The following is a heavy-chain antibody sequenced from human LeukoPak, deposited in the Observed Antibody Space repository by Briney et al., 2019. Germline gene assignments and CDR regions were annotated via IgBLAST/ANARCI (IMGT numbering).Heavy chain of an antibody. V-gene: IGHV3-23*01. Sequence: PGGSLRLSCAASGFTFSSYAMSWVRQAPGKGLEWVSAISGSGGSTYYADSVKGRFTISRDNSKNTLYLQMNSLRAEGTAVYYCAKDRPAYYYDSSGYYPDAFDIWGQGTMVTVSS. CDR3: AKDRPAYYYDSSGYYPDAFDI. CDR1: GFTFSSYA. CDR2: ISGSGGST. D-gene: IGHD3-22*01. J-gene: IGHJ3*02.